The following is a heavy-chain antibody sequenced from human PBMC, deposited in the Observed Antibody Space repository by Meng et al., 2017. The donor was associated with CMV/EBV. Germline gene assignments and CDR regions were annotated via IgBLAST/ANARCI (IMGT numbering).Heavy chain of an antibody. CDR3: AREGSSRPLDY. J-gene: IGHJ4*02. V-gene: IGHV4-34*01. Sequence: SETLSLTCAAYGGPFSGYYWSWIRQPPGKGLEWIGEINHSGSTNYNPSPKGRVTISVDTSNNQFSLRLSSVTAADTAVYYCAREGSSRPLDYWGQGTLVTVSS. CDR2: INHSGST. D-gene: IGHD6-6*01. CDR1: GGPFSGYY.